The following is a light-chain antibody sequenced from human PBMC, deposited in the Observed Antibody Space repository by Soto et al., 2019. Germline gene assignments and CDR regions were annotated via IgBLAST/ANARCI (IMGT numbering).Light chain of an antibody. Sequence: EIALTQSPGTLSLSPGERATLSCRASHSVSSSYLAWYQQKPGQAPRLLIYGASSRATGIPDRFSGSGSGPDFTLTISRLEPEDFAVYYCQQYGSSPWTFGQGTKVEIK. CDR2: GAS. CDR1: HSVSSSY. V-gene: IGKV3-20*01. CDR3: QQYGSSPWT. J-gene: IGKJ1*01.